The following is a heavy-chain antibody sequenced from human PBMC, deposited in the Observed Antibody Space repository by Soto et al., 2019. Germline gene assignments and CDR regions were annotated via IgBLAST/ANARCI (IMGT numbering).Heavy chain of an antibody. V-gene: IGHV4-59*01. CDR3: ARGDGGSGSYYNETSMDV. CDR2: IYYSGST. J-gene: IGHJ6*02. D-gene: IGHD3-10*01. Sequence: SETLSLTCTVSGGSISSYYWSWIRQPPGKGLEWIGYIYYSGSTNYNPSLKSRVTISVDTSKNQFSLKLSSVTAADTAVYYCARGDGGSGSYYNETSMDVWGQGTTLTVSS. CDR1: GGSISSYY.